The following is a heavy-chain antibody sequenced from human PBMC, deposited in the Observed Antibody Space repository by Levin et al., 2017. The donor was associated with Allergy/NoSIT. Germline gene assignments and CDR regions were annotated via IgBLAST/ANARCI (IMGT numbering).Heavy chain of an antibody. D-gene: IGHD3-10*01. Sequence: GESLKISCAASGFTFSSYGMHWVRQAPGKGLEWVAVISYDGSNKYYADSVKGRFTISRDNSKNTLYLQMNSLRAEDTAVYYCAKGFAWVRGVIIKNWGQGTLVTVSS. CDR2: ISYDGSNK. J-gene: IGHJ4*02. V-gene: IGHV3-30*18. CDR3: AKGFAWVRGVIIKN. CDR1: GFTFSSYG.